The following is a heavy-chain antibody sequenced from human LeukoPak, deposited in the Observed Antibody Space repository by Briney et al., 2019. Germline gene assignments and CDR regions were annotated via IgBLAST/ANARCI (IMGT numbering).Heavy chain of an antibody. CDR2: ISYDGSNK. Sequence: GGSLRLSCAASGFTFSNYGMHWVRQAPGKGLEWVAIISYDGSNKYYADSVKGRFTISRDNSKNTLYLQMNSLRAEDTAVYYCAKSCLDTYYDTLTGSDYWGQGTLVTVSS. J-gene: IGHJ4*02. CDR1: GFTFSNYG. D-gene: IGHD3-9*01. CDR3: AKSCLDTYYDTLTGSDY. V-gene: IGHV3-30*18.